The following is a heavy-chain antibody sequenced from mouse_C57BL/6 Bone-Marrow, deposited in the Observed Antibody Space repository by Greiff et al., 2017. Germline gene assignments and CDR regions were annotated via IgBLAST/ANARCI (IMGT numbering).Heavy chain of an antibody. J-gene: IGHJ1*03. V-gene: IGHV1-50*01. CDR3: VREDYGSTLDD. D-gene: IGHD1-1*01. CDR1: GYTFTSYW. CDR2: IDPYDSYT. Sequence: VQLQQSGAELVKPGASVKLSCKASGYTFTSYWMQWVKQRPGQGLEWIGEIDPYDSYTKYNQKFKGKATLTVDTSSSTAYMQLSSQTSEDSAVDYGVREDYGSTLDDWGKGTTVTVSS.